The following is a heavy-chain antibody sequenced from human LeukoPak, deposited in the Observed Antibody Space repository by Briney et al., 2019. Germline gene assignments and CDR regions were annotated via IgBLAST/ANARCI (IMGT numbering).Heavy chain of an antibody. CDR2: INSDGSEG. D-gene: IGHD2-15*01. CDR1: GFTFSGFW. J-gene: IGHJ6*02. CDR3: ARDQGVADLRVYYYYGMDV. Sequence: SGGSLRLSCAVSGFTFSGFWMSWSRQAPGKGLEWVASINSDGSEGYYADVVKGRFTISRDNAKNSLYLQMNSLRAEDTAVYYCARDQGVADLRVYYYYGMDVWGQGTTVTVSS. V-gene: IGHV3-7*01.